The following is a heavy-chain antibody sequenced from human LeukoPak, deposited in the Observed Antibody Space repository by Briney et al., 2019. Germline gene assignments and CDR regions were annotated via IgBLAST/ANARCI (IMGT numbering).Heavy chain of an antibody. V-gene: IGHV3-7*01. CDR3: ARESFTLFGVIIT. J-gene: IGHJ5*02. CDR2: IKPDGSGQ. CDR1: GFTFSNHW. Sequence: PGGSLRLSCVVAGFTFSNHWMSWVRQAPGKGLEWVADIKPDGSGQYLVDSVKGRFTISRDNAKNSLYLQMNSVRAEDTAVYYCARESFTLFGVIITWGQGTLVTVSS. D-gene: IGHD3-3*01.